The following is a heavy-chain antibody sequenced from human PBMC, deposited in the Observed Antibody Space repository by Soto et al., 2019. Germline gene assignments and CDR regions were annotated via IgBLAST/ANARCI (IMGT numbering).Heavy chain of an antibody. CDR3: ARSYSYGSYWYFDD. D-gene: IGHD5-18*01. V-gene: IGHV1-18*04. CDR1: GYTFSTYG. CDR2: ITVSNGNT. Sequence: QGQLVQSGAEVKKPGASVKVSCKASGYTFSTYGVTWVRQAPGQGLEWMGWITVSNGNTNYIDNLQGRVTMTTDTPTTTAYMELCRLRSDDTAVYYCARSYSYGSYWYFDDWGQGTLVIVSS. J-gene: IGHJ4*02.